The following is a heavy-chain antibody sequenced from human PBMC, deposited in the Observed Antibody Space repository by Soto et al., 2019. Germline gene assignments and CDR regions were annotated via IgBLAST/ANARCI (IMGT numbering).Heavy chain of an antibody. J-gene: IGHJ5*02. CDR2: IYYSGST. D-gene: IGHD6-6*01. V-gene: IGHV4-31*03. CDR1: GGSISSGGYY. CDR3: ARDRSSSSLGWFDP. Sequence: PSETLSLTCTVSGGSISSGGYYWSWIRQHPGKGLEWIGYIYYSGSTYYNPSLKSRVTISVDTSKNQFSLKLSSVTAADTAVYYCARDRSSSSLGWFDPWGQGTLVTVSS.